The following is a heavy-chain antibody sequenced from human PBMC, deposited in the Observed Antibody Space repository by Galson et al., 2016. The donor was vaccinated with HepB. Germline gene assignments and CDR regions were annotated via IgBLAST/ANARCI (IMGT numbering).Heavy chain of an antibody. Sequence: SLRLSCAVSGFTLSTYNMNWVRQAPGKGLEWVSYISYSSGTIYYADSVTGRFTISRDNDKNSLYLQMNSLRDEDTAVYYCATSPRNDYGGAWYFDLWGRGTLVAVSS. CDR2: ISYSSGTI. V-gene: IGHV3-48*02. CDR3: ATSPRNDYGGAWYFDL. CDR1: GFTLSTYN. J-gene: IGHJ2*01. D-gene: IGHD4-17*01.